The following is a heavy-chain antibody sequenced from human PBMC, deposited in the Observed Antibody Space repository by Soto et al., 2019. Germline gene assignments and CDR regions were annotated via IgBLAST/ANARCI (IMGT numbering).Heavy chain of an antibody. CDR2: IYYSGST. J-gene: IGHJ5*02. Sequence: SETLSLTCTVSGGSISSYYWSWTRQPPGKGLEWIGYIYYSGSTNYNPSLKSRVTISVDTSKNQFSLKLSSVTAAGTAVYYCARTNDYGSGSYWFDPWGQGTLVTAPQ. CDR1: GGSISSYY. V-gene: IGHV4-59*01. CDR3: ARTNDYGSGSYWFDP. D-gene: IGHD3-10*01.